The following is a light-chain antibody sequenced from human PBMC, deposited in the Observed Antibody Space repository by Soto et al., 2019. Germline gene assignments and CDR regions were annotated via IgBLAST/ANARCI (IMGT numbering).Light chain of an antibody. CDR1: QDIRND. CDR2: AAS. J-gene: IGKJ1*01. CDR3: LQDFNYPRT. Sequence: AIQMTQSTSSLSASVGDRVTITCRASQDIRNDLGWYQQKPGKAPKILINAASRLQGGVPSRFSGSGSGTDFTLTISSLQPEDFATYYCLQDFNYPRTFGQGTKVEVK. V-gene: IGKV1-6*02.